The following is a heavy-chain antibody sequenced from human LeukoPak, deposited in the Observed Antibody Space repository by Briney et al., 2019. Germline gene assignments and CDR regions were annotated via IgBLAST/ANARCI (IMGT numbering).Heavy chain of an antibody. V-gene: IGHV3-74*01. CDR3: ASASSHRTAAGGDY. J-gene: IGHJ4*02. Sequence: PGESLRLSCAASGFTFSTYWMHWVRQAPGKGLVWVSRINGDGGSRNYADSVKGRFTISRDNAKNTLYLQMSSLRVEDTAVYYCASASSHRTAAGGDYWGQGTLVTVST. CDR2: INGDGGSR. D-gene: IGHD6-13*01. CDR1: GFTFSTYW.